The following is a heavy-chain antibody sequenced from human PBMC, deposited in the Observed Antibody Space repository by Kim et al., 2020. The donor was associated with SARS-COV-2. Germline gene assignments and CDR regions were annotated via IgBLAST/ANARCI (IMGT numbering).Heavy chain of an antibody. Sequence: GGSLRLSCAASGFTFSSYAMSWVRQAPGKGLEWVSAISGSGGSTYYADSVKGRFTISRDNSKNTLYLQMNSLRAEDTAVYYCAKDHNPRGVVPAAHLDYWGQGTLVTVSS. V-gene: IGHV3-23*01. D-gene: IGHD2-2*01. CDR3: AKDHNPRGVVPAAHLDY. CDR1: GFTFSSYA. J-gene: IGHJ4*02. CDR2: ISGSGGST.